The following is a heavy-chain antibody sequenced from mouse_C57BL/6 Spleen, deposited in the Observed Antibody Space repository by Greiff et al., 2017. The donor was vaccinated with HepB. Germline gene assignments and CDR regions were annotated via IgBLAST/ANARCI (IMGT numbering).Heavy chain of an antibody. CDR2: IDPEDGDT. V-gene: IGHV14-2*01. CDR1: GFNINDYY. J-gene: IGHJ4*01. CDR3: ARGGGEREAMDY. Sequence: VQLQQSGAELVKPGASVKLSCTASGFNINDYYMHWVKQRTEQGLEWIGRIDPEDGDTKYDPKFQGKATLTADTSSNTAYLQLSSLTSEDTAVYYCARGGGEREAMDYWGQGTSVTVSS.